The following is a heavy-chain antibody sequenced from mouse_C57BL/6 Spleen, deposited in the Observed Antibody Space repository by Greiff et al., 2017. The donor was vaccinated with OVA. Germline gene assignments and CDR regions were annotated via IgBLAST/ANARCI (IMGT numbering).Heavy chain of an antibody. CDR1: GFNIKDDY. CDR3: TTGTAQFAY. Sequence: EVKLMESGAELVRPGASVKLSCTASGFNIKDDYMHWVKQRPEQGLEWIGWIDPENGDTEYASKFQGKATITADTSSNTAYLQLSSLTSEDTAVYYCTTGTAQFAYWGQGTLVTVSA. CDR2: IDPENGDT. J-gene: IGHJ3*01. D-gene: IGHD3-2*02. V-gene: IGHV14-4*01.